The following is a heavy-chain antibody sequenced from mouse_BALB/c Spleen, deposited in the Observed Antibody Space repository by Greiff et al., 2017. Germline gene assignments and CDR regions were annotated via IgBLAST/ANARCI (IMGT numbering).Heavy chain of an antibody. Sequence: VQLQQSGPSLVKPSQTLSLTCSVTGDSITSGYWNWIRKFPGNKLEYMGYISYSGSTYYNPSLKSRISITRDTSKNQYYLQLNSVTTEDTATYYCARSPYRYDEGAWFAYWGQGTLVTVSA. CDR2: ISYSGST. V-gene: IGHV3-8*02. CDR3: ARSPYRYDEGAWFAY. CDR1: GDSITSGY. D-gene: IGHD2-14*01. J-gene: IGHJ3*01.